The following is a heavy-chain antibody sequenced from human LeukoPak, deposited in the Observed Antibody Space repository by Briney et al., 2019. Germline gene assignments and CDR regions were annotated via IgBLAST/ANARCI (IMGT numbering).Heavy chain of an antibody. V-gene: IGHV3-23*01. D-gene: IGHD6-13*01. CDR2: IGGSGAGT. CDR3: ARGPIVYSSSWYSDY. Sequence: PGGSLRLSCEVSGFAFGNFAMSWVRQAPGKRLEWVSGIGGSGAGTYYGDSVKGRFTISRDNAKNSLYLQMNSLRAEDTAVYYCARGPIVYSSSWYSDYWGQGTLVTVSS. J-gene: IGHJ4*02. CDR1: GFAFGNFA.